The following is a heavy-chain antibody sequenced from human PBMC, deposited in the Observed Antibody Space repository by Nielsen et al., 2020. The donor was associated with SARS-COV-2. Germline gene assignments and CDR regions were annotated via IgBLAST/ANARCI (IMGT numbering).Heavy chain of an antibody. Sequence: GGSLRLSCAASGFTFSSYGMHWVRQAPGKGLEWVAVIWYDGSNEYYGDSVKGRFTISRDNSKSTLYLQMNSLRAEDTALYYCATDWASVAGTRLDHWGQGSLVTVSS. CDR3: ATDWASVAGTRLDH. J-gene: IGHJ4*02. CDR2: IWYDGSNE. CDR1: GFTFSSYG. V-gene: IGHV3-33*01. D-gene: IGHD6-19*01.